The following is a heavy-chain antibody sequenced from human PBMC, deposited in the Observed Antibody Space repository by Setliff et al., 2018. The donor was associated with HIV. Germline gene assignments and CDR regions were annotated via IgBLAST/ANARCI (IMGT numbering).Heavy chain of an antibody. J-gene: IGHJ4*02. CDR2: IYTSGST. V-gene: IGHV4-61*09. D-gene: IGHD4-17*01. CDR1: GGSISSGSYY. CDR3: ARVDYGANAGSSN. Sequence: SSETLSLTCTVSGGSISSGSYYWSWIRQPAGKGLEWIGHIYTSGSTNYNPSLKSRVTISVDTSKNQFSLKLSSVTAADTAVYYCARVDYGANAGSSNWGQGTLVTVSS.